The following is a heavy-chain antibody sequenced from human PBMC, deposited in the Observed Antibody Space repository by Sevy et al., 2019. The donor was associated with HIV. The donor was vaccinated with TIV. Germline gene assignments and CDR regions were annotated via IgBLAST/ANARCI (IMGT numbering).Heavy chain of an antibody. Sequence: GGSLRLSCAASGFTFSSYAMSWVRQAPGKGLEWVSAISGSGGSTYYADSVKGRFSISRDNSKNTLYLQMNGLRAEDTAVYYCAKDLWRAGYDDSSGPAGYYGMDVWGQGTTVTVSS. D-gene: IGHD3-22*01. CDR2: ISGSGGST. J-gene: IGHJ6*02. V-gene: IGHV3-23*01. CDR1: GFTFSSYA. CDR3: AKDLWRAGYDDSSGPAGYYGMDV.